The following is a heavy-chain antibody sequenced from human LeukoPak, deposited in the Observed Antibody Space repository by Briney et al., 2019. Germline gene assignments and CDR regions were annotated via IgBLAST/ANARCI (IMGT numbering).Heavy chain of an antibody. D-gene: IGHD5-18*01. CDR2: IYTSGST. Sequence: PSETLSLTCTVSGGSISSSSYYWSWIRQPAGKGLEWIGRIYTSGSTNYNPSLKSRVTMSVDTSKNQFSLNLRSVTAADTAMYYCARDEDTTLARAFDIWGQGTMVTVSS. CDR1: GGSISSSSYY. J-gene: IGHJ3*02. CDR3: ARDEDTTLARAFDI. V-gene: IGHV4-61*02.